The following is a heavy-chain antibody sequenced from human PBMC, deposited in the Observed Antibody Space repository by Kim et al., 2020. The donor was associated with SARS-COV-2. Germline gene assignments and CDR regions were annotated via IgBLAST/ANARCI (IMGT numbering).Heavy chain of an antibody. J-gene: IGHJ6*02. CDR1: GFTFSHAW. CDR3: TIGLGITDMDV. D-gene: IGHD3-16*01. Sequence: GGSLRLSCAVSGFTFSHAWMSWVRQAPGKGLEWVGRIRTKDDGATTDFAAAVNGRFSISGDASKNTLFLHMISLKTEDTAVYYCTIGLGITDMDVWGQGTTVTVSS. CDR2: IRTKDDGATT. V-gene: IGHV3-15*01.